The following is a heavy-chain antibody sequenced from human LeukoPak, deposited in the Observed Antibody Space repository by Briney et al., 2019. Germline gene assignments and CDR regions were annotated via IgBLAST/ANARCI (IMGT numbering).Heavy chain of an antibody. CDR3: AKAGSIRFDY. Sequence: GGSLRLSCAASGFTFDDYGMSWVRQAPGKGLEWVSGINWNGGSTGYADSVKGRFTISRDNSKNTLYVQINSLRAEDTAVYYCAKAGSIRFDYWGQGTLVTVSS. D-gene: IGHD2-2*01. CDR1: GFTFDDYG. V-gene: IGHV3-20*04. J-gene: IGHJ4*02. CDR2: INWNGGST.